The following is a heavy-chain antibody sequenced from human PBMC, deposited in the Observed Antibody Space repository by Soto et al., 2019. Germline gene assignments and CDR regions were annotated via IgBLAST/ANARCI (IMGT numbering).Heavy chain of an antibody. CDR3: ARDAYDILTGYEYWFDP. V-gene: IGHV3-48*02. Sequence: EVQLVESGGGLTQPGGSLRLSCVGSGFSFRMYGMNWVRQAPGKGLEWVSHISGSGSTKYYTGSVKGRFIISRDNAKNTQYMEMNSLRDEDTAVYYSARDAYDILTGYEYWFDPWGQGTLVNVS. J-gene: IGHJ5*02. CDR1: GFSFRMYG. D-gene: IGHD3-9*01. CDR2: ISGSGSTK.